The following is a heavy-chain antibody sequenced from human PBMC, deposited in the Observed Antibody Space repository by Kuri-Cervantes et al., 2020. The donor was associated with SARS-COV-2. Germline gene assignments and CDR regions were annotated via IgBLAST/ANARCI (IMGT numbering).Heavy chain of an antibody. V-gene: IGHV3-48*01. CDR3: VREGFGSSSHNYGMDV. Sequence: GGSLRLSCAASGFTFSSYSMNWVRQVPGKGLEWLSYISSSSSPIFYADSVKGRFTISRDNVENSLYLQMNSLRPQDTAVYYCVREGFGSSSHNYGMDVWGQGTTVTVSS. CDR2: ISSSSSPI. J-gene: IGHJ6*02. D-gene: IGHD6-6*01. CDR1: GFTFSSYS.